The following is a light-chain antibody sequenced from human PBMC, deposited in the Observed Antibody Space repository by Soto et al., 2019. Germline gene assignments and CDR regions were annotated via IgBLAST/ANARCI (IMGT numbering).Light chain of an antibody. Sequence: EIVLTQSPGTLSLSPGERATLSCRASQTVTSSYLVWYQQKRGQPPRLLIYGASSRATGIPDRFSGSGSGTEFTLTISSLQSEDFAVYYCQQYNNWPPWTFGQGTKVEIK. V-gene: IGKV3-20*01. CDR1: QTVTSSY. J-gene: IGKJ1*01. CDR2: GAS. CDR3: QQYNNWPPWT.